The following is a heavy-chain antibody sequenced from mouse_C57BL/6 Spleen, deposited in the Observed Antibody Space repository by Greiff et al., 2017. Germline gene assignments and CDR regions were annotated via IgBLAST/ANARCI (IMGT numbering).Heavy chain of an antibody. V-gene: IGHV1-81*01. D-gene: IGHD4-1*01. CDR1: GYTFTSYG. J-gene: IGHJ2*01. CDR2: IYPRSGNT. Sequence: QVHVKQSGAELARPGASVKLSCKASGYTFTSYGISWVKQRTGQGLEWIGEIYPRSGNTYYNEKFKGKATLTADKSSSTAYMELRSLTSEDSAVYFCASNPGGGNTYWGQGTTLTVSS. CDR3: ASNPGGGNTY.